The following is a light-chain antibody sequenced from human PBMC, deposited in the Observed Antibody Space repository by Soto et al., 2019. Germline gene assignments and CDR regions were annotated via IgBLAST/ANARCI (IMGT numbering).Light chain of an antibody. CDR3: QQYGSSPGT. V-gene: IGKV3-20*01. Sequence: EIVLTQSPDTLSLSPGEGATLSCRASQSVSSSYLAWYQQKPGQAPRLLIYGASSRATGIPDRFSGSGSGTDFTLTISRLEPEDFAVYYCQQYGSSPGTFGQGTKVDIK. CDR1: QSVSSSY. CDR2: GAS. J-gene: IGKJ1*01.